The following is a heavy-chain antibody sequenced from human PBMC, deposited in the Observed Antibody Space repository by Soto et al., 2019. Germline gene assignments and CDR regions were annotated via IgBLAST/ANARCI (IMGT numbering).Heavy chain of an antibody. V-gene: IGHV3-53*01. CDR2: IYSADGT. D-gene: IGHD3-3*01. CDR3: ARGSAYDPSAFDY. J-gene: IGHJ4*02. Sequence: EVQLVESGGGLIQPGGSLRLSCAASGFTISSIYMSWVRQAPGKGLEWVSVIYSADGTYFADSVKGRFTTSRDNSKNTLYLHMNSLRAEDTAVYYCARGSAYDPSAFDYWGQGTLLTVSS. CDR1: GFTISSIY.